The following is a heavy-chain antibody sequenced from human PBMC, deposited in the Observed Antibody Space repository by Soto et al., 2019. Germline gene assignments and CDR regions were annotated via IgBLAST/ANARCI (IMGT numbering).Heavy chain of an antibody. D-gene: IGHD1-26*01. CDR2: IYYSGTT. Sequence: QVQLQESGPGLVKPSDTLSLTCAVSGYSISSSNWWGWIRQPPGKGLEWIGYIYYSGTTYYNPSLKSRVTRSVYTPKNQFSLKLTSVTAVDTAVYYCARREIQGPIDSWGQGTLVTVSS. V-gene: IGHV4-28*01. CDR1: GYSISSSNW. CDR3: ARREIQGPIDS. J-gene: IGHJ4*02.